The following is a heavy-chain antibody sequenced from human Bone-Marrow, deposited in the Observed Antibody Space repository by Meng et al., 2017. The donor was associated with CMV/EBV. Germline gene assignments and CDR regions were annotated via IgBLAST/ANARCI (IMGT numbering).Heavy chain of an antibody. Sequence: ASVKVSCKASGYTFTSYGISWVRQAPGQGLEWMGRISAYNGNTNYAQKLQGRVTMTTDTSTSTAYMELRSLRSDDTAVYYCASTASSGGAFDIWGQGTMVTVSS. J-gene: IGHJ3*02. CDR3: ASTASSGGAFDI. V-gene: IGHV1-18*01. D-gene: IGHD6-6*01. CDR2: ISAYNGNT. CDR1: GYTFTSYG.